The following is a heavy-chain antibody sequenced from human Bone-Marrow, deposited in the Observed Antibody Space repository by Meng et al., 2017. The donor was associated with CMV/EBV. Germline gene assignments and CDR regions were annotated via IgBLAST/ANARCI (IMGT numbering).Heavy chain of an antibody. D-gene: IGHD3-22*01. Sequence: GGSLRLSCAASGFTFSSYAMSWVRQAPGKGLEWVSVIYSGGSSTYYADSVKGRFTISRDNSKNTLYLQMNSLRAEDTALYYCAKDLGGTIDSSGTPHDGDYYGMDVWGQGTTVTVYS. CDR3: AKDLGGTIDSSGTPHDGDYYGMDV. V-gene: IGHV3-23*03. CDR1: GFTFSSYA. CDR2: IYSGGSST. J-gene: IGHJ6*01.